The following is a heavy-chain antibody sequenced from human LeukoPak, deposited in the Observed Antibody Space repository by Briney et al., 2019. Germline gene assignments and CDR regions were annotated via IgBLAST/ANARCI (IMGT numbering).Heavy chain of an antibody. CDR3: ARGSSSWSFDY. V-gene: IGHV3-30*03. J-gene: IGHJ4*02. CDR2: ISNDGSNE. D-gene: IGHD6-13*01. Sequence: GGSLRLSCAASGFTFNAYAMHWVRQAPGKGLESVAVISNDGSNEQYADSVKGRFTVSRDNSKNTLYLQMKGLRVEDTAVYYCARGSSSWSFDYWGQGTLVTVSS. CDR1: GFTFNAYA.